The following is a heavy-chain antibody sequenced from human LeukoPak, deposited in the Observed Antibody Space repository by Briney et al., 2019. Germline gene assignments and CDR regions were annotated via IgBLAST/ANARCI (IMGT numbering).Heavy chain of an antibody. CDR1: GFTVSSNY. Sequence: SGGSLRLSCAVSGFTVSSNYMSWVRQAPGKGLEWVANIKQDGSEKYYVDSVKGRFTISRDNAKNSLYLQMNSLRAEDTAVYYCARDASGGSRLDYWGQGTLVTVSS. CDR3: ARDASGGSRLDY. D-gene: IGHD2-15*01. CDR2: IKQDGSEK. V-gene: IGHV3-7*01. J-gene: IGHJ4*02.